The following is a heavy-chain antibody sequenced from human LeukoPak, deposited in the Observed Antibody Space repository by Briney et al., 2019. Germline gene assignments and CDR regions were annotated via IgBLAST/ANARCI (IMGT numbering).Heavy chain of an antibody. CDR3: ASSGSYFQADY. CDR1: GYSTSSGYY. D-gene: IGHD3-10*01. V-gene: IGHV4-38-2*02. Sequence: SETLSLTCTVSGYSTSSGYYWGWIRQPPGKGLEWIGSSYHSGSTYYNPSLKSPVTISVDTSKNHFSMKLRSVTAADTAVYYCASSGSYFQADYWGQGTLVTVSS. J-gene: IGHJ4*02. CDR2: SYHSGST.